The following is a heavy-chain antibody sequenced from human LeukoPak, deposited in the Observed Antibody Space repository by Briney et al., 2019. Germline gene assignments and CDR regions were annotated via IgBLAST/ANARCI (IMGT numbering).Heavy chain of an antibody. V-gene: IGHV3-48*01. CDR1: GFTFSSYS. CDR3: AKSLSYDILTGYYSPHDAFDI. D-gene: IGHD3-9*01. J-gene: IGHJ3*02. Sequence: GGSLRLSCAASGFTFSSYSMNWVRQAPGKGLEWVSYISSSSSTIYYADSVKGRFTISRDNSKNTLYLQMNSLRAEDTAVYYCAKSLSYDILTGYYSPHDAFDIWGQGTMVTVSS. CDR2: ISSSSSTI.